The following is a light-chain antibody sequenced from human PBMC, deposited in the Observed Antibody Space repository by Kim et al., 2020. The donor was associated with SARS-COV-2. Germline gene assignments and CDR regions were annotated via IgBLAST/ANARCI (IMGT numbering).Light chain of an antibody. CDR1: SGHSKKS. CDR2: VDSDGSH. V-gene: IGLV4-69*01. CDR3: QTWGTGIRV. J-gene: IGLJ3*02. Sequence: ASVKLTCTLSSGHSKKSIAWHQQQPQKGPRYLMKVDSDGSHTRGDGVPDRFSGSSSGAERFLTISSLQSEDEADYYCQTWGTGIRVFGGGTQLTVL.